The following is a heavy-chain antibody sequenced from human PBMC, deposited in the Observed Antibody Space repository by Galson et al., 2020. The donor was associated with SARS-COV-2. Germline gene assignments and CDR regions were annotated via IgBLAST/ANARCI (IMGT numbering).Heavy chain of an antibody. D-gene: IGHD3-10*01. J-gene: IGHJ5*02. CDR3: ARHGAPGSYHYIDA. CDR2: IYPGDSDT. Sequence: GESLKISCKGSGNSFTSYYIGWVRQMPGKGLEWMGIIYPGDSDTIYSPPFQGQVTLSADRSVSTVYLQWSSLRPSDTAIYYCARHGAPGSYHYIDAWGQGTLVTVSS. CDR1: GNSFTSYY. V-gene: IGHV5-51*01.